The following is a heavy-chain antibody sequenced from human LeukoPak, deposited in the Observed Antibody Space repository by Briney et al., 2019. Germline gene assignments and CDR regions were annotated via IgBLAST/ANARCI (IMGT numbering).Heavy chain of an antibody. CDR3: ARGPGTWYYY. CDR1: GGSFSGYY. J-gene: IGHJ4*02. V-gene: IGHV4-34*01. Sequence: PSESLSLTCAVYGGSFSGYYWSWICQPPGKGLEWIGEINHSGSTNYNPSLKSRVTISIDTSKNQFSLKLSSVTAADTALYYCARGPGTWYYYWGQGTLVTVSS. CDR2: INHSGST. D-gene: IGHD6-13*01.